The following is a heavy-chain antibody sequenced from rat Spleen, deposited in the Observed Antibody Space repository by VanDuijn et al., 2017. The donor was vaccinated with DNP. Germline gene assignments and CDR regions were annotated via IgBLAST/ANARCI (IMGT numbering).Heavy chain of an antibody. J-gene: IGHJ1*01. D-gene: IGHD1-11*01. CDR3: ARHSPRRVWGYFDF. CDR1: GFSLTSTG. Sequence: QVQLKESGPGLVQPSQTLSLTCTVSGFSLTSTGVGWVRPGLGKGFVWMGTIWAGGSTNYNSAVQSRLSISRDTSKSQLFLKMNSLRPEDTGTYYCARHSPRRVWGYFDFWGPGTMVTVSS. V-gene: IGHV2-72*01. CDR2: IWAGGST.